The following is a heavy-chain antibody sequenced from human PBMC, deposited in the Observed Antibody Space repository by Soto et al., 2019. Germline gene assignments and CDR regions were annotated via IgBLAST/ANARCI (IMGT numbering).Heavy chain of an antibody. V-gene: IGHV4-39*01. CDR1: GGSISSSIYY. D-gene: IGHD3-22*01. CDR3: ARVYYYDSSGYYFDY. Sequence: SETLSLTCTVSGGSISSSIYYWGWIRQPPVKGLEWIGSIYYSGSTYYNPSLKSRVTISVDTSKNQFSLKLSSVTAADTAVYYCARVYYYDSSGYYFDYWGQGTLVTVSS. CDR2: IYYSGST. J-gene: IGHJ4*02.